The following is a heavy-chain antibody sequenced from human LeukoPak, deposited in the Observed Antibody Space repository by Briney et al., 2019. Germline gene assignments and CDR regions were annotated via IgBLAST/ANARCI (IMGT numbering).Heavy chain of an antibody. CDR2: INHSGST. Sequence: SETLSLTCAVYGGSFSGYYWSWIRQPPGKGLEWIGEINHSGSTYYNPSLKSRVTISVDTSKNQFSLKLSSVTAADTAVYYCARGNLEYYYDSSGSPGNWFDPWGQGTLVTVSS. CDR1: GGSFSGYY. CDR3: ARGNLEYYYDSSGSPGNWFDP. V-gene: IGHV4-34*09. J-gene: IGHJ5*02. D-gene: IGHD3-22*01.